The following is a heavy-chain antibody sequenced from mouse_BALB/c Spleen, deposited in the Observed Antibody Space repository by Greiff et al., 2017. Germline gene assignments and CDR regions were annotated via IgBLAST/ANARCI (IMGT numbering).Heavy chain of an antibody. Sequence: EVQLQQSGAELARPGASVKLSCKASGYTFTSYWMQWVKQRPGQGLEWIGAIYPGNSDTSYNQKFKGKAKLTAVTSASTAYMELSSLTNEDSAVYYCTRNLYYFDYWGQGTTLTVSS. J-gene: IGHJ2*01. V-gene: IGHV1-5*01. CDR3: TRNLYYFDY. CDR1: GYTFTSYW. CDR2: IYPGNSDT.